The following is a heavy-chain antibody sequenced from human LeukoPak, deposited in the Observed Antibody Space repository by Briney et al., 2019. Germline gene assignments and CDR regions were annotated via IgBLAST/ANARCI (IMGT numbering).Heavy chain of an antibody. D-gene: IGHD6-19*01. CDR1: GFTFSSYW. CDR3: ARSVAPRLYYFDY. CDR2: IKQDGSEK. V-gene: IGHV3-7*01. J-gene: IGHJ4*02. Sequence: GGSLRLSCAASGFTFSSYWMSWVRQAPGKGLEWVANIKQDGSEKYYVDSVKGRFTISRDNSKNTLYLQMNSLRAEDTAVYYCARSVAPRLYYFDYWGQGTLVTVSS.